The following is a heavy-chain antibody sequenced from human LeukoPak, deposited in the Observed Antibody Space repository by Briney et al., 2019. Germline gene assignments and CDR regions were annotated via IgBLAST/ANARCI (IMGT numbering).Heavy chain of an antibody. CDR3: ATAYCTNGVCYTNWFDP. D-gene: IGHD2-8*01. Sequence: GASVKVSCKVSGYTLTKLSMHWVRQAPGKGLEWMGGFDPEDGETIYAQKFQGRVTMTEDTSTDTAYMELSSLRSEDTAVYYCATAYCTNGVCYTNWFDPWGQGTLVTVSS. J-gene: IGHJ5*02. CDR2: FDPEDGET. V-gene: IGHV1-24*01. CDR1: GYTLTKLS.